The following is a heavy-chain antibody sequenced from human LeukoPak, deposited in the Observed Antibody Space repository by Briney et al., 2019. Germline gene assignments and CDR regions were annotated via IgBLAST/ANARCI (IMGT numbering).Heavy chain of an antibody. CDR2: ISSSSSTI. Sequence: GGSLRLSCAASGFTFSSYSMNWVRQAPGKGLEWVSYISSSSSTIYYADSVKGRFTISRDNSKNTLYLQMNSLTTEDTAVYYCAKDWWELLEGFDSWGQGTLVTVSS. D-gene: IGHD1-26*01. J-gene: IGHJ4*02. V-gene: IGHV3-48*01. CDR3: AKDWWELLEGFDS. CDR1: GFTFSSYS.